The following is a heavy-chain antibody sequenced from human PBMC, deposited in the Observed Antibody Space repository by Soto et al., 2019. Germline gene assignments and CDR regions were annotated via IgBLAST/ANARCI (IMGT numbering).Heavy chain of an antibody. CDR3: AKDANDYGDYMLLFWFDY. J-gene: IGHJ4*02. CDR1: RFTFSDYG. V-gene: IGHV3-30*18. Sequence: GGSLRLSCAASRFTFSDYGMHWVRQSPGKGLEWVALISYDGSNKYYADSVRGRFTISRDNSKNTLYLQMNSLRPEDTAVYYCAKDANDYGDYMLLFWFDYWGQGTLVTVSS. D-gene: IGHD4-17*01. CDR2: ISYDGSNK.